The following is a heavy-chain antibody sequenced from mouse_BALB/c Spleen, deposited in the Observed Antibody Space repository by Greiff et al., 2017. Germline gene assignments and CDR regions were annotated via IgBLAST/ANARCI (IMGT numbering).Heavy chain of an antibody. J-gene: IGHJ2*01. D-gene: IGHD1-1*02. Sequence: EVQVVESGGGLVQPGGSRKLSCAASGFTFSSFGMHWVRQAPEKGLEWVAYISSCSSTIYYADTVKGRFTISRDNPKNTLFLQMTSLRSEDTAMYYCARGGKVILDYFDYWGQGTTLTVSS. CDR2: ISSCSSTI. V-gene: IGHV5-17*02. CDR1: GFTFSSFG. CDR3: ARGGKVILDYFDY.